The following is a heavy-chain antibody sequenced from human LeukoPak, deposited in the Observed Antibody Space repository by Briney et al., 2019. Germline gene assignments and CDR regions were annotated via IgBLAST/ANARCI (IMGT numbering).Heavy chain of an antibody. CDR1: GGSFSGYY. CDR3: ASTRGPVRSSPLDP. CDR2: INHSGST. Sequence: SETLSLACAVYGGSFSGYYWSWIRQPPGKGLEWIGEINHSGSTNYNPSLKSRVTISVDTSKNQFSLKLSSVTAADTAVYYCASTRGPVRSSPLDPWGQGTLVTVSS. J-gene: IGHJ5*02. V-gene: IGHV4-34*01. D-gene: IGHD3-10*01.